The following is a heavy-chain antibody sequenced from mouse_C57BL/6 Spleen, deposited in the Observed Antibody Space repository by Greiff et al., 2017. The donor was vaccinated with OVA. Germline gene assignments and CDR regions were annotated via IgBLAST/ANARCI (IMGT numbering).Heavy chain of an antibody. CDR2: ISYDGSN. CDR3: ARGIYYGNWGYYFDY. J-gene: IGHJ2*01. V-gene: IGHV3-6*01. CDR1: GYSITSGYY. Sequence: EVQLQESGPGLVKPSQSLSLTCSVTGYSITSGYYWNWIRQFPGNKLEWMGYISYDGSNNYNPSLKNRISITRDTSKNQFFLKLNSVTTEDTATYYCARGIYYGNWGYYFDYWGQGTTLTVSS. D-gene: IGHD2-1*01.